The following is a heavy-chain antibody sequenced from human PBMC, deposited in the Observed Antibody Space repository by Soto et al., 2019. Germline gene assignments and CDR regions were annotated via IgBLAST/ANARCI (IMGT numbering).Heavy chain of an antibody. CDR1: GGSISSGGYY. CDR3: ARGPST. Sequence: QVQLQESGPGLVKPSQTLSLTCTVSGGSISSGGYYWSWIRQHPGKGLEWIGYIYYSGTTYYNPSPXSXXTISVDTSKTLFSLQLSSLTAAATAVYSCARGPSTWGQGTLVTVSS. CDR2: IYYSGTT. J-gene: IGHJ4*02. V-gene: IGHV4-31*03.